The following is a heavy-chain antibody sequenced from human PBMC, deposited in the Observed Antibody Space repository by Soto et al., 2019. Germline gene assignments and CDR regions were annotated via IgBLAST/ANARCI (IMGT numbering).Heavy chain of an antibody. Sequence: QVQLQESGPGLVKPSQTLSLTCTVSGGSISSGGYYWSWIRQHPGKGLEWIGYIYYSGSTYYNPSVKSRVTISVDTSKNQFSLKLSSVTAADTAVYYCARVRITMIVVVIDYWGQGTLVTVSS. D-gene: IGHD3-22*01. CDR1: GGSISSGGYY. CDR2: IYYSGST. CDR3: ARVRITMIVVVIDY. J-gene: IGHJ4*02. V-gene: IGHV4-31*03.